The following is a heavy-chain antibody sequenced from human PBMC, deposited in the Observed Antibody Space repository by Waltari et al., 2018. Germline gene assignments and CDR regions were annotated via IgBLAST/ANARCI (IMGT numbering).Heavy chain of an antibody. V-gene: IGHV3-23*01. D-gene: IGHD3-22*01. Sequence: EVQLLESGGGLVQPGGSLSLSCAASGFTFSSYAMSWVRQAPGKGLEWVSGIRDSGGSTYYADSVKGRFTISRDNSKNTLYLQMNSLRAEDTAVYYCAKGFDSSGYIFTHWGQGSLVTVSS. J-gene: IGHJ4*02. CDR2: IRDSGGST. CDR3: AKGFDSSGYIFTH. CDR1: GFTFSSYA.